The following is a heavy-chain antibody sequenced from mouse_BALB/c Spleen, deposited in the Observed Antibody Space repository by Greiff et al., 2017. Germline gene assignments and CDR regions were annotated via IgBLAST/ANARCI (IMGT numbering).Heavy chain of an antibody. J-gene: IGHJ3*01. CDR3: ARGPYDGYYVFAY. V-gene: IGHV5-6-5*01. Sequence: EVKLMESGGGLVKPGGSLKLSCAASGFTFSSYAMSWVRQTPEKRLEWVASISSGGSTYYPDSVKGRFTISRDNARNILYLQMSSLMSEDTAMYYCARGPYDGYYVFAYWGQGTLGTVSA. D-gene: IGHD2-3*01. CDR1: GFTFSSYA. CDR2: ISSGGST.